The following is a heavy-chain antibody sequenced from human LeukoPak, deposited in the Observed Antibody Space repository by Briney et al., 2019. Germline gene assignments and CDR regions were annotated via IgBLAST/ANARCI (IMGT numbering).Heavy chain of an antibody. CDR3: AGGYCSSTSCDYYYYYMDV. CDR1: GGSISSYY. Sequence: PSETLSLTCTVSGGSISSYYWSWIRQPPGKGLEWIGYIYYSGSTIYNPSLKSRVTISVDTSKNQFSLKLSSVTAADTAVYYCAGGYCSSTSCDYYYYYMDVWGKGTTVTVSS. D-gene: IGHD2-2*03. J-gene: IGHJ6*03. CDR2: IYYSGST. V-gene: IGHV4-59*01.